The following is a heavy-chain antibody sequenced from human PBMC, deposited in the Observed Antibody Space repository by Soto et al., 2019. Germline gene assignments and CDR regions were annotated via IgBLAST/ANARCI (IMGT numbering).Heavy chain of an antibody. Sequence: QVQLQESGPGLVKPSETLSLTCAVSGGSISTNDWWTWVRQPPGKGLEWIGDIHHTGSTTNYSPSLQHRVTVSIDKSANQFSLRLTSVTAADTAVYYCATRDCTNNVCHFPWGQGTLVTVSS. J-gene: IGHJ5*02. CDR3: ATRDCTNNVCHFP. V-gene: IGHV4-4*02. D-gene: IGHD2-8*01. CDR2: IHHTGSTT. CDR1: GGSISTNDW.